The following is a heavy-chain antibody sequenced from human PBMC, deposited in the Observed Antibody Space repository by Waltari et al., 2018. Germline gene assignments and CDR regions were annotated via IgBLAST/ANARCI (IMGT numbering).Heavy chain of an antibody. Sequence: QVQLVQSGAEVKKPGSSVKVSCKASGGTFSSSAISWVRQAPGQGLEWMGGIIPIFGTANYAQKFQGRVTITADESTSTAYMELSSLRSEDTAVYYCARDNWGDYYDSSGYSTFDPWGQGTLVTVSS. V-gene: IGHV1-69*12. CDR3: ARDNWGDYYDSSGYSTFDP. CDR2: IIPIFGTA. CDR1: GGTFSSSA. D-gene: IGHD3-22*01. J-gene: IGHJ5*02.